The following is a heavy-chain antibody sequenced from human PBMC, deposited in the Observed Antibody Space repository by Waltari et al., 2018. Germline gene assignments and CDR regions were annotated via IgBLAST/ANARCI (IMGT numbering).Heavy chain of an antibody. Sequence: EVQLLESGGGLVQPGGSLRLPWAASGFPFSSYALTWVRQAPGKGLEWVSVISGSGGSTFYADSVKGRFTISRDNSKNILYLQMNSLRAEDTAVYYCAKKIGGEAVPAIPFDCWGQGTLVTVSS. CDR3: AKKIGGEAVPAIPFDC. D-gene: IGHD2-2*01. V-gene: IGHV3-23*01. CDR2: ISGSGGST. J-gene: IGHJ4*02. CDR1: GFPFSSYA.